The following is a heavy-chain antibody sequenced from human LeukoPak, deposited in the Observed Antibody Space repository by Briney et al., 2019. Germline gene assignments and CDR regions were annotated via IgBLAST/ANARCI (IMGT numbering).Heavy chain of an antibody. CDR2: MNPNSGNT. CDR3: ARSQYPYCSSTSCYLWGSYNYDAFVI. V-gene: IGHV1-8*02. J-gene: IGHJ3*02. D-gene: IGHD2-2*01. CDR1: GYTFTSYG. Sequence: GASVKVSCKASGYTFTSYGINWVRQATGQGLEWMGWMNPNSGNTGYAQKFQGRVTMTRNTSISTAYMELSSLRSEDTAVYYCARSQYPYCSSTSCYLWGSYNYDAFVIWGQGTMVTVSS.